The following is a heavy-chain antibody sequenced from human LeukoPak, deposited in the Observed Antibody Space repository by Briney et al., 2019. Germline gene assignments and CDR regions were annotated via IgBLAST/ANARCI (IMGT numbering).Heavy chain of an antibody. CDR3: LGGSGWLMDV. CDR2: IKKDGSET. CDR1: GFTFNGYW. Sequence: GGSLRLSCAASGFTFNGYWMNWVRQAPGKGLEWVANIKKDGSETKYVDSLRGRFTISRDNAKNSLYLQINGLTVEDTAVYYCLGGSGWLMDVWGKGTTVTVSS. J-gene: IGHJ6*03. V-gene: IGHV3-7*01. D-gene: IGHD6-19*01.